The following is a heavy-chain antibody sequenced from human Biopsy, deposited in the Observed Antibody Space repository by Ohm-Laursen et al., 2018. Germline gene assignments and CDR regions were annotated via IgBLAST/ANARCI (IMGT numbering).Heavy chain of an antibody. D-gene: IGHD4-17*01. V-gene: IGHV3-9*01. J-gene: IGHJ6*02. Sequence: SLRLSCSASGFTFDDYAMHWVRQVPGKGLEWVSGISWNSDDIGYADPVKGRFTISRDNARNALHLQMNSLRTEDTALYYCAKDLGLNYSDRFLFYYGMDVWGQGTLVTVSS. CDR3: AKDLGLNYSDRFLFYYGMDV. CDR2: ISWNSDDI. CDR1: GFTFDDYA.